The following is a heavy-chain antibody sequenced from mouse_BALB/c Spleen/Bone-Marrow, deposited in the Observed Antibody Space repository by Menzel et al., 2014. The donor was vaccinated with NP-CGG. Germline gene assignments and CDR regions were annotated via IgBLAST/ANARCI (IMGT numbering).Heavy chain of an antibody. V-gene: IGHV1S81*02. D-gene: IGHD5-1*01. CDR1: GYTFTNYY. Sequence: VKLMESGAELVKPGASVKLSCRASGYTFTNYYMYWVKQRPGQGLEWIGEINPSNGGTNFNEKFKSKATLTVDKSSSTAYMQLSSLTSEDSAVYYCTRLPHWGQGTSVTVPS. J-gene: IGHJ4*01. CDR3: TRLPH. CDR2: INPSNGGT.